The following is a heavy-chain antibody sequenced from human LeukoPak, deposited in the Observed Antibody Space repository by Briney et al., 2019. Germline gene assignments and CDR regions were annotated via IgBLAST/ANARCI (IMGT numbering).Heavy chain of an antibody. J-gene: IGHJ6*02. CDR1: GFTFSSYA. CDR2: ISGSGGST. CDR3: AKRPWGLYYYYGMDV. V-gene: IGHV3-23*01. Sequence: GGSLRLSCAASGFTFSSYAMSWVRQAPGKGLEWVSAISGSGGSTYYAGSVKGRFTISRDNSKNTLYLQMNSLRAEDTAVYYCAKRPWGLYYYYGMDVWGQGTTVTVSS. D-gene: IGHD7-27*01.